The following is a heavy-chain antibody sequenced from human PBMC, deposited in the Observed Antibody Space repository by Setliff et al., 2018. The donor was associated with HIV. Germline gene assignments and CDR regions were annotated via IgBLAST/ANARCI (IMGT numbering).Heavy chain of an antibody. CDR2: IYPSGST. CDR1: GGSISSNNYF. D-gene: IGHD3-10*01. Sequence: SETLSLTCTVSGGSISSNNYFWSWIRQPAGKGLEWIGNIYPSGSTNYNPSLKSRVTISVDTSKNQFSLNLSSVTAAETAVYYCASRAGGDFWGQGTMVTVSS. V-gene: IGHV4-61*09. J-gene: IGHJ3*01. CDR3: ASRAGGDF.